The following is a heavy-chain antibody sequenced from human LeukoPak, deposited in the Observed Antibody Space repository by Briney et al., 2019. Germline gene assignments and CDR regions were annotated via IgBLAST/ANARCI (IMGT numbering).Heavy chain of an antibody. D-gene: IGHD3-16*01. V-gene: IGHV4-59*08. J-gene: IGHJ3*01. CDR3: ARDDYGVFDAFDV. Sequence: PETLSLTCTVSGGSISSHYWSWIRQPPGKGLEWIGYIYNSGSTNYNPSLKSRVTISLDTSKNQFSQHLTSVTAADTAVYFCARDDYGVFDAFDVWGQGTVVTVSS. CDR1: GGSISSHY. CDR2: IYNSGST.